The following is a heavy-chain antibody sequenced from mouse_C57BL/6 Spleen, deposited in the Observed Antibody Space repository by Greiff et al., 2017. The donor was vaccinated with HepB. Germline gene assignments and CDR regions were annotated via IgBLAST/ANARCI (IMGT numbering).Heavy chain of an antibody. CDR1: GFTFSSYA. D-gene: IGHD1-1*02. CDR2: ISSGGDYI. Sequence: EVKLMESGEGLVKPGGSLKLSCAASGFTFSSYAMSWVRQTPEKRLEWVAYISSGGDYIYYADTVKGRFTISRDNARNTLYLQMSSLKSEDTAMYYCTRRAVGYAMDYWGQGTSVTVSS. J-gene: IGHJ4*01. V-gene: IGHV5-9-1*02. CDR3: TRRAVGYAMDY.